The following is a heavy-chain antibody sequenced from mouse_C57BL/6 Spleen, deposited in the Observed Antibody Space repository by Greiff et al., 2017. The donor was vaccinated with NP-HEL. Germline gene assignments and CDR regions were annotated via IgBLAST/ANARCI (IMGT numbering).Heavy chain of an antibody. D-gene: IGHD1-1*01. V-gene: IGHV3-6*01. CDR2: ISYDGSN. CDR3: ARAVLYYYGSAGYFDV. CDR1: GYSITSGYY. Sequence: VQLQQSGPGLVKPSQSLSLTCSVTGYSITSGYYWNWIRQFPGNKLEWMGYISYDGSNNYNPSLKNRISITRDTSKNQFFLKLNSVTTEDTATYYCARAVLYYYGSAGYFDVWGTGTTVTVSS. J-gene: IGHJ1*03.